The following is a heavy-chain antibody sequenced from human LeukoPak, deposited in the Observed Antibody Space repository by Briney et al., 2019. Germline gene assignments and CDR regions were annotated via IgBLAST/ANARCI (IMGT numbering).Heavy chain of an antibody. CDR2: IYYSGST. Sequence: SETLSLTCTVSGGSISSYYWSWIRQPPGKGLEWIGYIYYSGSTNYNPSLKSRVTISVDTSKNQFSLRLSSVTAADTAVYYCARGKRGGYDYYYYYYMDVWGKGTTVTVSS. D-gene: IGHD5-12*01. CDR1: GGSISSYY. J-gene: IGHJ6*03. CDR3: ARGKRGGYDYYYYYYMDV. V-gene: IGHV4-59*01.